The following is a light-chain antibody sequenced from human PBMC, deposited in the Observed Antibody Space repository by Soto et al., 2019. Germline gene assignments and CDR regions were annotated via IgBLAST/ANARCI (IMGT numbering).Light chain of an antibody. CDR1: QGISSY. CDR2: AAS. CDR3: QQYDSLVT. Sequence: IQLTQSPSSLSASVGDRVTITCRASQGISSYLGWYQQKPGKAPKLLIHAASNLETGVPSRFSGSGSGTAFSFTISSLQPEDLATYYCQQYDSLVTFGQGTRLEIK. J-gene: IGKJ5*01. V-gene: IGKV1-33*01.